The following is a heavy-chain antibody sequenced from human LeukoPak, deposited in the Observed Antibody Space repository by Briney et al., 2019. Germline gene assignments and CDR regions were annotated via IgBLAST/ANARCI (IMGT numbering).Heavy chain of an antibody. J-gene: IGHJ4*02. Sequence: PSETLSLTCAVYGASFSGYYWSWIRQPPGKGLEWIGEINHSGSTNYNPSLKSRVTISVDTSKNQFSLKLSSVTAADTAVYYCASLYGSGVNYFHYWGQGTLVTVSS. CDR1: GASFSGYY. CDR2: INHSGST. V-gene: IGHV4-34*01. CDR3: ASLYGSGVNYFHY. D-gene: IGHD3-10*01.